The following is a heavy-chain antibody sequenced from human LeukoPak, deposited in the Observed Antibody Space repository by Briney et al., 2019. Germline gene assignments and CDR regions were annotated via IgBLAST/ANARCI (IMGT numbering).Heavy chain of an antibody. J-gene: IGHJ4*02. CDR2: INWNGGST. Sequence: RPGGSLRLSCAASGFTFDDYGMSWVRQAPGKGLEWVSGINWNGGSTGYADSVKGRFTISRDNAKNSLYLQMNSLRAEDTALYYCARARELLWFGELSYYFDYWGQGTLVTVSS. CDR1: GFTFDDYG. CDR3: ARARELLWFGELSYYFDY. D-gene: IGHD3-10*01. V-gene: IGHV3-20*04.